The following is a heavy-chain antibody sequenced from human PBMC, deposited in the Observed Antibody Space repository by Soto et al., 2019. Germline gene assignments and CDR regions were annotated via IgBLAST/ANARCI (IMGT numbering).Heavy chain of an antibody. D-gene: IGHD6-13*01. V-gene: IGHV4-59*01. CDR3: ARGGAAGTPLQANWFDP. CDR1: GGSISSYY. J-gene: IGHJ5*02. Sequence: QVQLQESGPGLVKPSETLSLTCTVSGGSISSYYWSWIRQPPGKGLEWIGYIYYSGSTNYNPSLKSRVTISVDTSKNQFSLKLSSVTAADTAVYYCARGGAAGTPLQANWFDPWGQGTLVTVSS. CDR2: IYYSGST.